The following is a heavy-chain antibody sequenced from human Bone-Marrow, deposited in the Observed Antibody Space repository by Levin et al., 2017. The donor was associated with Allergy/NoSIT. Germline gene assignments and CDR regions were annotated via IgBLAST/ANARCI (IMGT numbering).Heavy chain of an antibody. Sequence: PGGSLSLSCVVSGFTISNNYMSWVRQASGKGLEWVAVIYSFGSTNYADSVKGRFTISRANSENTLYLQMNSLRAEDTAIYYCARLDFNYGSYYWGQGTLVTVSS. CDR2: IYSFGST. J-gene: IGHJ4*02. V-gene: IGHV3-66*04. CDR3: ARLDFNYGSYY. D-gene: IGHD3-10*01. CDR1: GFTISNNY.